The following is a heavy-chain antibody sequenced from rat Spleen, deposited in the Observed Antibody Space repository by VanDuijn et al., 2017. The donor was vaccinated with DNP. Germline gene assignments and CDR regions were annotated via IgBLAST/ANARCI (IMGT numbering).Heavy chain of an antibody. V-gene: IGHV1-43*01. CDR3: AREETYFGYDYFEY. Sequence: QVQLQQSGTELAKPGSSVKISCRASGYTFTNYFISWIKQTTGQGLEYVGSINTGSGGTKYNEKFKGKAILTVDKSSSKAFMQLSSLTPDDSAVYYCAREETYFGYDYFEYWGQGVMVTVSS. D-gene: IGHD1-9*01. CDR1: GYTFTNYF. J-gene: IGHJ2*01. CDR2: INTGSGGT.